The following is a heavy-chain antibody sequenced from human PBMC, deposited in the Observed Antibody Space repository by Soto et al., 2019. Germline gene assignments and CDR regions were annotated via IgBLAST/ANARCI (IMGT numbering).Heavy chain of an antibody. V-gene: IGHV3-23*01. Sequence: PGGSLRLSCAASGFTFSSYAMSWVRQAPGKGLEWVSAISGSGGSTYYADSVKGRFTISRDNSKNTLYLQMNSLRAEDTAVYYCAKLLRYCTNGVCYDYYYGMDVWGQGTTVTVSS. CDR2: ISGSGGST. CDR3: AKLLRYCTNGVCYDYYYGMDV. D-gene: IGHD2-8*01. J-gene: IGHJ6*02. CDR1: GFTFSSYA.